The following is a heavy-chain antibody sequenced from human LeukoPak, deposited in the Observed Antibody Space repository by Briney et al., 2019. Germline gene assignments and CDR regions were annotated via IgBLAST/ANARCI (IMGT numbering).Heavy chain of an antibody. D-gene: IGHD2-15*01. CDR2: ISSSSSYI. Sequence: GGSLRLSYAASGFTFSSYSMNWVRQAPGKGLEWVSSISSSSSYIYYADSVKGRFTISRDNAKNSLYLQMNSLRAEDTAVYYCARVLPGYCSGGSCFGVDYWGQGTLVTVSS. CDR1: GFTFSSYS. V-gene: IGHV3-21*01. J-gene: IGHJ4*02. CDR3: ARVLPGYCSGGSCFGVDY.